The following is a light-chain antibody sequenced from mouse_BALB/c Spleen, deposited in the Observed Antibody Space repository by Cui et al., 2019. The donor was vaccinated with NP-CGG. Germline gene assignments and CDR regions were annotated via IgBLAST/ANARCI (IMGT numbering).Light chain of an antibody. V-gene: IGLV1*01. CDR2: GTN. J-gene: IGLJ1*01. Sequence: QAVVTPESALTTSPGETVTLNCRSSTGAVTTSNYANWVQEKPDHLFTGLIGGTNNRAPGVPARFSGSLIGDKAALTITGAQTEDEAIYFCALWYSNHWVFGGGTKLTVL. CDR1: TGAVTTSNY. CDR3: ALWYSNHWV.